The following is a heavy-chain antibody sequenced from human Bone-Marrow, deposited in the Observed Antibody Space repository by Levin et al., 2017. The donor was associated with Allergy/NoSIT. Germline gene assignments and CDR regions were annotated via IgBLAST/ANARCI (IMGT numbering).Heavy chain of an antibody. D-gene: IGHD1-26*01. CDR2: ISWNSYSI. CDR1: GFTFNDYA. J-gene: IGHJ1*01. V-gene: IGHV3-9*01. CDR3: AKGLKWGSQNAFDA. Sequence: GGSLRLSCTASGFTFNDYAMHWVRQSPEKGLEWVSGISWNSYSICYADSVKDLFTISSDTARNSFFLQMNSLTPDDTALYFCAKGLKWGSQNAFDAWGRGTLVTVSS.